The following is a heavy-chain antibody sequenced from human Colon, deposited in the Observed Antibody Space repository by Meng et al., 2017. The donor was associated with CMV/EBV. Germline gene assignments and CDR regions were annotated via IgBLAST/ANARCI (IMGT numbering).Heavy chain of an antibody. CDR1: GSTFSNYW. CDR2: IKEDGSEK. V-gene: IGHV3-7*01. J-gene: IGHJ5*02. Sequence: GESLKISCAASGSTFSNYWMTWVRQAPGKGLEWVANIKEDGSEKYYVDSVKGRFTISRDNAKNSLFLQMNTLRAEDTAVYYCARSHVVPCDAWGQGTLVTVSS. D-gene: IGHD2-15*01. CDR3: ARSHVVPCDA.